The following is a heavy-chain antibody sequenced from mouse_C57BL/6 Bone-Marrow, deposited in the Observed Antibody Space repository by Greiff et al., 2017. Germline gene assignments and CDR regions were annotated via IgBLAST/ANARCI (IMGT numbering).Heavy chain of an antibody. V-gene: IGHV1-18*01. Sequence: EVQLQQSGPELVKPGASVKIPCKASGYTFTDYNMDWVKQSHGKSLEWIGDINPNNGGTIYNQKFKGKATLTVDKSSSTAYMELRSLTSEDTAVYYCARPYYGYDDVYYAMDYWGQGTSVTVSS. CDR1: GYTFTDYN. CDR3: ARPYYGYDDVYYAMDY. CDR2: INPNNGGT. D-gene: IGHD2-9*01. J-gene: IGHJ4*01.